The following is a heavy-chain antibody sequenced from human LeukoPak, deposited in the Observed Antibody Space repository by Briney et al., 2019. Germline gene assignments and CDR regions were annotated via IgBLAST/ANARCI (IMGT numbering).Heavy chain of an antibody. Sequence: GGSLRLSCAASGFTFSSYWMSWVRQAPGKGLEWVANIKQDGSEKYYVDSVKGRFTISRDNAKNSLYLQMNSLRAEDTAVYYCARVGRGNYYDSGGFDPWGQGTLVTVSS. J-gene: IGHJ5*02. CDR1: GFTFSSYW. D-gene: IGHD3-22*01. V-gene: IGHV3-7*01. CDR3: ARVGRGNYYDSGGFDP. CDR2: IKQDGSEK.